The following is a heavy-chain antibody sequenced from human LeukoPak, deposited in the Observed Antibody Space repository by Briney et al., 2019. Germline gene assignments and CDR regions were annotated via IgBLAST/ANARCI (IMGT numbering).Heavy chain of an antibody. D-gene: IGHD6-19*01. CDR2: INHSGRT. V-gene: IGHV4-34*01. J-gene: IGHJ5*02. CDR1: GGSFSGYY. Sequence: SETLSVTCAVYGGSFSGYYWSWIRQPPGKGLEWIGEINHSGRTNYNPSLKSRVTISVDTSKNQFSLKLSSVTAADTAVYYCARASSGWYNWFDPWGQGTLVTVSS. CDR3: ARASSGWYNWFDP.